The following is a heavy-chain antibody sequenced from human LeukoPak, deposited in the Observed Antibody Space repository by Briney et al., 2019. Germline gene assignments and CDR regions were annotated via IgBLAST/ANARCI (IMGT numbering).Heavy chain of an antibody. CDR1: GFTFGDHA. CDR2: IRSKAYGGTT. J-gene: IGHJ6*02. CDR3: SRGPIQLWIHNGMDV. Sequence: GGSLRLSCRAYGFTFGDHAMSWVRQAPGKGLEWVGFIRSKAYGGTTEHAASVKGRFTISRDDSISVAYLHMNSLITDDTASYYCSRGPIQLWIHNGMDVWGQGTSVTVSS. V-gene: IGHV3-49*04. D-gene: IGHD5-18*01.